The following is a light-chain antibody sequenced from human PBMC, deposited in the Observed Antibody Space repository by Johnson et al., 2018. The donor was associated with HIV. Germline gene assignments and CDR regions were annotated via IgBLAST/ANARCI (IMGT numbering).Light chain of an antibody. Sequence: QSVLTQPPSVSAAPGQKVTISCSGSSSNIGNSFVSWYHHLPGTAPKLLIYENNKRPSGIPDRFSGSKSGTSATLGITGLQTGDEADYYCGTWDSSLSAYVFGTGTKVTVL. V-gene: IGLV1-51*02. CDR1: SSNIGNSF. J-gene: IGLJ1*01. CDR3: GTWDSSLSAYV. CDR2: ENN.